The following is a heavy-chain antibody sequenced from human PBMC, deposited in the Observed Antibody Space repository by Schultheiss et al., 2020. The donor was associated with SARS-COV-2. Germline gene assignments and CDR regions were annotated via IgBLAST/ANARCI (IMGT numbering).Heavy chain of an antibody. J-gene: IGHJ4*02. CDR1: GGSFSGYY. CDR2: IYYSGST. V-gene: IGHV4-59*01. Sequence: SETLSLTCAVYGGSFSGYYWSWIRQHPGKGLEWIGYIYYSGSTYYNPSLKSLVTISVDTSKNQFSLKLSSVTAADTAVYYCARDGDSYGFSPFDYWGQGTLVTVSS. CDR3: ARDGDSYGFSPFDY. D-gene: IGHD5-18*01.